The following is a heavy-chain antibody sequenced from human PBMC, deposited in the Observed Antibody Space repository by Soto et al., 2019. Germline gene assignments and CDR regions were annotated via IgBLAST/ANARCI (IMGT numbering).Heavy chain of an antibody. J-gene: IGHJ5*02. CDR3: ARDPWVYQSYNWFDP. V-gene: IGHV4-31*03. CDR1: GGSISSGGYY. CDR2: IYYSGST. Sequence: QVQLQESGPGLVKPSQTLSLTCTVSGGSISSGGYYWSWIRQHPGKGLEWIGYIYYSGSTYYNPSLTSRVTISVDTSKNQFSLKLSSVTAADTAVYYCARDPWVYQSYNWFDPWGQGTLVTVSS. D-gene: IGHD2-2*01.